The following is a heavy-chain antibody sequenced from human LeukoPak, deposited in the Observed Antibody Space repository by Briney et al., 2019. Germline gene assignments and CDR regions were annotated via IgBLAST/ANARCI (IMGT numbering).Heavy chain of an antibody. CDR3: NSKGLTNHDDAFDL. J-gene: IGHJ3*01. Sequence: ASVKVSCKASGYTFTSYYMHWVRQAPGQGLEWMGIINPSGGSTSYAQKFQGRVTMTRDMSTSTVYMELSSLRSEDTAVYYCNSKGLTNHDDAFDLWGQGTMVTVSS. CDR1: GYTFTSYY. V-gene: IGHV1-46*01. CDR2: INPSGGST. D-gene: IGHD1-1*01.